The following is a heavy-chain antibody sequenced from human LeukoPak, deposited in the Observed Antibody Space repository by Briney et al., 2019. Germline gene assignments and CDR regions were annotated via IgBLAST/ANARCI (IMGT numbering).Heavy chain of an antibody. CDR2: ISGSGGST. V-gene: IGHV3-23*01. D-gene: IGHD3-22*01. CDR1: GFTFSSYA. CDR3: AKIEYYYDSSGYYHHTFDY. Sequence: GGSLRLSCAASGFTFSSYAMSWVRQAPGKGLEWVSAISGSGGSTYYADSVKGRFTISRDNSKNTLYLQMNSLRAEDTAVYYCAKIEYYYDSSGYYHHTFDYWGQGTLVTVSS. J-gene: IGHJ4*02.